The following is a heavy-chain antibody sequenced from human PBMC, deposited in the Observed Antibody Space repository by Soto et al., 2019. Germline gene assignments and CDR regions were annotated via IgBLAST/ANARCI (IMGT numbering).Heavy chain of an antibody. CDR1: GGSINSGSYN. CDR3: ARGPYSGSYYY. D-gene: IGHD1-26*01. CDR2: FYYSGST. J-gene: IGHJ4*02. Sequence: TLSLTRTASGGSINSGSYNWGWVRQPPGKGLEWIGSFYYSGSTHYNPSLKSRVTISVDTSKNQFSLQLSSVTAADTAVYYCARGPYSGSYYYWGQGTLVTVSS. V-gene: IGHV4-39*02.